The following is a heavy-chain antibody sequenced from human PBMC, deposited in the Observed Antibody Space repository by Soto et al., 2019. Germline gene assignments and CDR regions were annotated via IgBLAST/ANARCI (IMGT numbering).Heavy chain of an antibody. CDR1: GFTLSNYA. Sequence: QVQLVESGGGVVQPGRSLRLSCSASGFTLSNYAMHWVRQAPGKGLEWVAVMSNDGINEYYADSVKGRFTISRDNSKNKLYLQMNSLRVEDTSMYYCARGEGDPYYVDYWGKGTLVTVSS. CDR2: MSNDGINE. CDR3: ARGEGDPYYVDY. V-gene: IGHV3-30*04. D-gene: IGHD3-16*01. J-gene: IGHJ4*02.